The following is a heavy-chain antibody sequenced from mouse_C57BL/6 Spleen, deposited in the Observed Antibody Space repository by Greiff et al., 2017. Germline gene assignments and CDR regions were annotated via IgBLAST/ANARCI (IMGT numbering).Heavy chain of an antibody. Sequence: QVQLQQSGAELMKPGASVKLSCTATGYTFTGYWIEWVKQRPGHGLEWIGEIFPGSGSTYYNEKFKGKATFTADTSSNTAYMQLSSLTTEDSAIYYCSRGFPNMVTTKAFAYWGQGTLVTVSS. CDR3: SRGFPNMVTTKAFAY. CDR1: GYTFTGYW. V-gene: IGHV1-9*01. J-gene: IGHJ3*01. D-gene: IGHD2-9*01. CDR2: IFPGSGST.